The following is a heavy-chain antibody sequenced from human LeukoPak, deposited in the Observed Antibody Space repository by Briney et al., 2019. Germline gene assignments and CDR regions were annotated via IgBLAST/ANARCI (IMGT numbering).Heavy chain of an antibody. V-gene: IGHV3-53*01. CDR1: GFTVSNNY. D-gene: IGHD5-12*01. J-gene: IGHJ6*02. CDR2: IYRGGNT. Sequence: GGSLRLSCAVSGFTVSNNYMTWVRQVPGKGLEWVSLIYRGGNTYYADSVKGRFTISRDNSKNTLYLQMNSLRAEDTAVYYRARRLDIVVYYGVDVWGQGTTVTVSS. CDR3: ARRLDIVVYYGVDV.